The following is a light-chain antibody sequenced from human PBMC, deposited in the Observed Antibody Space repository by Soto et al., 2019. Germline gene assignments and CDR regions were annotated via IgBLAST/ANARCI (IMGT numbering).Light chain of an antibody. Sequence: QSALTQPPSVSGAPGQRVTISWTGSSSNIGAGYDVHWYQQLPGTAPKLLIFGNSNRPSGLPDRFSGSKSGTSASLPSTGLQAEDEANYYCQSYDSSLSGYVFGTGTKLTVL. J-gene: IGLJ1*01. CDR1: SSNIGAGYD. V-gene: IGLV1-40*01. CDR2: GNS. CDR3: QSYDSSLSGYV.